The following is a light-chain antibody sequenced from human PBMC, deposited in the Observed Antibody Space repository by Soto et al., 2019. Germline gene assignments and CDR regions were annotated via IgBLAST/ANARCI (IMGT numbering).Light chain of an antibody. J-gene: IGKJ1*01. CDR2: DAS. CDR3: QQRPSWT. V-gene: IGKV3-11*01. Sequence: EVVLTQSPATLSLSPGERATLSCRASQSVSSYLAWYQQKPGQAPRLLIYDASNRATGIPARFSGSGSGTDFTLTISSLEPEDSAVYYCQQRPSWTFGQGTKMEIK. CDR1: QSVSSY.